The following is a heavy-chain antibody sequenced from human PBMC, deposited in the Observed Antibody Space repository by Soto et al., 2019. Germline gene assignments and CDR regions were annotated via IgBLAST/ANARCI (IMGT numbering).Heavy chain of an antibody. CDR1: GYSFTSYW. V-gene: IGHV5-51*01. CDR3: ARHITHDSSSWSDKLYYYYGMGV. J-gene: IGHJ6*02. Sequence: GESLKISCKGSGYSFTSYWIGWVRQMPGKGLEWMGIIYPGDSDTRYSPSFQGQVTISADKSISTAYLQWSSLKASDTAMYYCARHITHDSSSWSDKLYYYYGMGVWGQGTTVTVSS. D-gene: IGHD6-13*01. CDR2: IYPGDSDT.